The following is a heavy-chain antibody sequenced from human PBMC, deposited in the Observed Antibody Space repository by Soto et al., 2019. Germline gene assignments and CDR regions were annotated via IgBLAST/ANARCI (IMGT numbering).Heavy chain of an antibody. CDR3: ARGITLPTPLDY. D-gene: IGHD1-20*01. CDR2: INAGNGNT. CDR1: GYTFNSYA. J-gene: IGHJ4*02. V-gene: IGHV1-3*05. Sequence: QVLLVQSGAEEKKPGASVKVSCKASGYTFNSYAMHWVRQAPGQRLEWMGWINAGNGNTKYSQKFQGRVTITRDTSASTAYMELSSLRSEDTAVYYCARGITLPTPLDYWGQGTLVTVSS.